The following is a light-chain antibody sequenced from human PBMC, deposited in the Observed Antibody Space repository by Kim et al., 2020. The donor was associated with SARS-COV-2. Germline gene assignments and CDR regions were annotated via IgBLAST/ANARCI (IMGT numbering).Light chain of an antibody. V-gene: IGKV1-17*01. CDR2: DAS. J-gene: IGKJ4*01. CDR1: QDIRNH. Sequence: DIQMTQSPSSLSASVGDRVTITCRASQDIRNHLGWYQQKPGKAPKRLLYDASTLQGGVPSRLSGSGSGTEFSLTISSLQPEDFATYYCLQHNDYPLTFGGGTKVDIK. CDR3: LQHNDYPLT.